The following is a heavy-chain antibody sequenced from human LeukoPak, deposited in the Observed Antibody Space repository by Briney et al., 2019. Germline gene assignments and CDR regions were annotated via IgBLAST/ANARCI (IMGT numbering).Heavy chain of an antibody. CDR2: IWYDGSNK. CDR3: ARDENGDFTRTR. V-gene: IGHV3-33*01. Sequence: GGSLRLSCAASGFTFSSYGMHWVRQAPGKGLEWVAVIWYDGSNKYYADSVKGRFTISRDNSKNTLYLQMNSLRAEDTAVYYCARDENGDFTRTRWGQGTLVTVSS. D-gene: IGHD2-21*02. CDR1: GFTFSSYG. J-gene: IGHJ4*02.